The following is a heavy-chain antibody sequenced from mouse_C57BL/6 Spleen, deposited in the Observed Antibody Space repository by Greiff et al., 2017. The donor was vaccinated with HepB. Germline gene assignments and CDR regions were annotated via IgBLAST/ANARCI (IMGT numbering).Heavy chain of an antibody. CDR1: GFTFSNYW. CDR3: TSGPGFAY. CDR2: IRLKSDNYAT. V-gene: IGHV6-3*01. J-gene: IGHJ3*01. Sequence: EVKVEESGGGLVQPGGSMKLSCVASGFTFSNYWMNWVRQSPEKGLEWVAQIRLKSDNYATHYAESVKGRFTISRDDSKSSVYLQMNNLRAEDTGIYYCTSGPGFAYWGQGTLVTVSA. D-gene: IGHD4-1*01.